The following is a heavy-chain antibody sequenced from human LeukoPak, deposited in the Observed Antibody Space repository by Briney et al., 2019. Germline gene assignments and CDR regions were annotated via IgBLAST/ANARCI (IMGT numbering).Heavy chain of an antibody. D-gene: IGHD3-22*01. CDR3: ARGGYDSGDYYGAFDI. CDR1: GFTFSSYA. V-gene: IGHV3-30*04. J-gene: IGHJ3*02. Sequence: PGRSLRVSFPASGFTFSSYAMHWVRQPPGKELTWLAVISYDGSNKYYADSVKGRFTISRDNSKNTLYLQMNSLRAEDTAVYYCARGGYDSGDYYGAFDIWGQGTMVIVSS. CDR2: ISYDGSNK.